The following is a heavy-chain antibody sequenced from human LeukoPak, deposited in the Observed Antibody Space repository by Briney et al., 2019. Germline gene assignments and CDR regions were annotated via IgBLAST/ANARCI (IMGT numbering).Heavy chain of an antibody. J-gene: IGHJ4*02. Sequence: TGGSLRLSCAASGFTFSSYGMSWIRQPPGKGLEWIGEINHSGSTNYNPSLKSRVTISVDTSKNQFSLKLSSVTAADTAVYYCARRPLGYCSSTSCPTPYYFDYWGQGTLVTVSS. V-gene: IGHV4-34*01. D-gene: IGHD2-2*01. CDR2: INHSGST. CDR3: ARRPLGYCSSTSCPTPYYFDY. CDR1: GFTFSSYG.